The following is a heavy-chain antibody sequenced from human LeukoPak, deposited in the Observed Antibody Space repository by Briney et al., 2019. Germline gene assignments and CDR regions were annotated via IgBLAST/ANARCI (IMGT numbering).Heavy chain of an antibody. CDR2: IYPGDFDT. CDR3: ARPYYYDTTGHDAVFDY. V-gene: IGHV5-51*01. CDR1: GYSFPNYW. J-gene: IGHJ4*02. Sequence: GESLKISCQGSGYSFPNYWIAWVRQMPGKGLEWMGIIYPGDFDTTYSPSFQGQVTISADNSISTAYLQWSSLKASDTAMYYCARPYYYDTTGHDAVFDYWGQGTLVTVSS. D-gene: IGHD3-22*01.